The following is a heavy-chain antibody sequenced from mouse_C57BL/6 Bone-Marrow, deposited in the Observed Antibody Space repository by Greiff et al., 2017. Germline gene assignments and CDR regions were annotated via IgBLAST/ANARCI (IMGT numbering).Heavy chain of an antibody. D-gene: IGHD2-5*01. J-gene: IGHJ4*01. V-gene: IGHV3-6*01. Sequence: EVKLQESGPGLVKPSQSLSLTCSVTGYSITSGYYWNWIRQFPGNKLEWMGYISYDGSNNYNPSLKNRISITRDTSKNQFFLKLNSVTTEDTATYYCASSAPYYSNYWGQGTSVTVSS. CDR1: GYSITSGYY. CDR3: ASSAPYYSNY. CDR2: ISYDGSN.